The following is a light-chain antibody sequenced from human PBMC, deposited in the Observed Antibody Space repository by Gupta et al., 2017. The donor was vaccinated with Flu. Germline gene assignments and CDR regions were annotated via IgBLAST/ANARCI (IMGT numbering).Light chain of an antibody. V-gene: IGLV1-51*02. CDR3: GTWDTSLSAGV. J-gene: IGLJ2*01. CDR2: QNN. CDR1: ISNIGRNY. Sequence: QSVLTQPPSVSAAPGQKVTISCSGSISNIGRNYVSWYQQVPGTAPKLLIYQNNKRPSGTPERVSGSKSGTSATLGTTGLQTGDEADYYCGTWDTSLSAGVFGGGTKLTVL.